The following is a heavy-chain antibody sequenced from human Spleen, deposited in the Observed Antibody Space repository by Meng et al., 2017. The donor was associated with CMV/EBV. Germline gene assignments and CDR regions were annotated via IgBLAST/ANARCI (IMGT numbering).Heavy chain of an antibody. J-gene: IGHJ5*02. Sequence: ASVKVSCKASGYTFSAYFVHWVRQAPGQGLEWMGWINPRNGGTKLAQRFQGRVTMTRDASISTAYMELSRLRSNDTAVYYCARGLSGNSNWFDPWGQGTLVTVSS. CDR3: ARGLSGNSNWFDP. CDR1: GYTFSAYF. CDR2: INPRNGGT. D-gene: IGHD1-26*01. V-gene: IGHV1-2*02.